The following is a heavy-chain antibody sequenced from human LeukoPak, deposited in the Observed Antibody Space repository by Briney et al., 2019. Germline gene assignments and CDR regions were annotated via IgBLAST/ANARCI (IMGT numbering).Heavy chain of an antibody. CDR1: GFTFSSFA. V-gene: IGHV3-23*01. D-gene: IGHD3-10*01. Sequence: PGGSLRLSCAASGFTFSSFAMTWVRQAPGKGLEWVSAISGNGDRTYYADSVKGRFTISRDNSKNKLYLQMNSLRAEDTAVYYCAKGETSVTVLRGAHFDYWGQETLVTVSS. CDR2: ISGNGDRT. CDR3: AKGETSVTVLRGAHFDY. J-gene: IGHJ4*02.